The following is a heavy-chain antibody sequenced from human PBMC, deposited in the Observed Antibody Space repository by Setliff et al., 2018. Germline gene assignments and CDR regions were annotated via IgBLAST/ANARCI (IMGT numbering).Heavy chain of an antibody. CDR1: GFTFDDYA. D-gene: IGHD2-15*01. Sequence: PGGSLRLSCAASGFTFDDYAMHWVRQAPGKGLEWVSGISWNSGSIGYADSVKGRFTISRDNAKNSLYLQMNSLRAEDTALYYCAKDIREIVVVVADSDAFDIWGQGTMVTVSS. CDR3: AKDIREIVVVVADSDAFDI. CDR2: ISWNSGSI. V-gene: IGHV3-9*01. J-gene: IGHJ3*02.